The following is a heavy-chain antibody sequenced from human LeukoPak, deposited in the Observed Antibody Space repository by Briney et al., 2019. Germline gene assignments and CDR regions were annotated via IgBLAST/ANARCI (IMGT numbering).Heavy chain of an antibody. Sequence: PGGSLRLSCAASGFTFSSYSMNWVRQAPGKGLEWVSYISSSSSTVYYADSVKGRFTISRDNAKNSLYLQMNSLRAEDTAVYYCARDGWSTIFGVVITFDYWGQGTLVTVSS. CDR1: GFTFSSYS. J-gene: IGHJ4*02. V-gene: IGHV3-48*01. CDR3: ARDGWSTIFGVVITFDY. D-gene: IGHD3-3*01. CDR2: ISSSSSTV.